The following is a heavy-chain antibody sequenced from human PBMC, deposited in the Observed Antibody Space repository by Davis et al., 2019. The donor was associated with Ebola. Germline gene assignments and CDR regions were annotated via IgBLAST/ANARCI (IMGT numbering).Heavy chain of an antibody. D-gene: IGHD4-17*01. J-gene: IGHJ5*02. CDR3: ARFTDYGDYGGRRVDP. CDR2: IYYSGST. V-gene: IGHV4-59*12. Sequence: PSETLSLTCTVSGGSISSYYWSWIRQPPGKGLEWIGYIYYSGSTNYNPSLKSRVTISVDTSKNQFSLKLSSVTAADTAVYYCARFTDYGDYGGRRVDPWGQGTLVTVSS. CDR1: GGSISSYY.